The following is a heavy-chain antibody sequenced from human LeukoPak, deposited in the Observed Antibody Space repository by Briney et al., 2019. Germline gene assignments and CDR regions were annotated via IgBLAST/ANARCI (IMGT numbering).Heavy chain of an antibody. D-gene: IGHD2-15*01. V-gene: IGHV4-39*01. CDR1: GGSISSSSYY. CDR3: ATSWGYCSGGSCYSDY. Sequence: PSETLSLTCSVSGGSISSSSYYWGWIRQPPGKGLGWIGSIYYSGSTYYNPSLKSRVTISVDTSKNQFSLKLSSVTAADTAVYYCATSWGYCSGGSCYSDYWGQGTLVTVSS. CDR2: IYYSGST. J-gene: IGHJ4*02.